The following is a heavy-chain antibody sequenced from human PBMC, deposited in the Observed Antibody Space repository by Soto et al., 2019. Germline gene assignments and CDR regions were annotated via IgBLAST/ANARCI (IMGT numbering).Heavy chain of an antibody. J-gene: IGHJ6*02. V-gene: IGHV1-18*04. Sequence: ASVKVPCKAYGYNLTSYGLSWLLQAPGQGLEWMGWVSAYNGNTNYAQKLQGRVTMNTDTSTSTAYMELRSLRSDDTAVYYCARAGYCSGGSGDSSYYYGMDVWGQGTTVTFSS. D-gene: IGHD2-15*01. CDR1: GYNLTSYG. CDR3: ARAGYCSGGSGDSSYYYGMDV. CDR2: VSAYNGNT.